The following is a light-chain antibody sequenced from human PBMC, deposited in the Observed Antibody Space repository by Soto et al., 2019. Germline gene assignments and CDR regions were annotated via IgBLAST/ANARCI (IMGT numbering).Light chain of an antibody. CDR1: SSNIGRKS. CDR3: TSWDDSLSGRV. CDR2: STD. Sequence: QSVLTQPPAASGTPGQRVTISCSGSSSNIGRKSVYWYQQLPGTAPKLLIYSTDQRPSGVPDRFSGSKSGTSASLAISGLRSEDEADYYCTSWDDSLSGRVFGGGTKVTVL. J-gene: IGLJ3*02. V-gene: IGLV1-47*01.